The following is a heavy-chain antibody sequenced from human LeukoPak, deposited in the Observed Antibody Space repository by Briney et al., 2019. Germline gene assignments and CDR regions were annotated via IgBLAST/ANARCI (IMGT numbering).Heavy chain of an antibody. CDR2: ISSSGSTI. D-gene: IGHD1-26*01. CDR1: GFTFSSYE. Sequence: GGSLRLSCAASGFTFSSYEMNWVRQAPGKGLEWVSYISSSGSTIYYADSVKGRFTISRDNAKSSLYLQMNSLRAEDTAVYYCARDSRGALNFDYWGQGTLVTVSS. CDR3: ARDSRGALNFDY. V-gene: IGHV3-48*03. J-gene: IGHJ4*02.